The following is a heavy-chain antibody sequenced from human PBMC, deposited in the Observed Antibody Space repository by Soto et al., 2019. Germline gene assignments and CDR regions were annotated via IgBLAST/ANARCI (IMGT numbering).Heavy chain of an antibody. CDR2: INWDDDK. J-gene: IGHJ4*02. V-gene: IGHV2-70*01. CDR3: ARIPGYYGSQSYTFFDY. D-gene: IGHD3-10*01. Sequence: SGPTLVNPTHTLTLTCTFSGFSLSTRAMCVSWIRQSPGKALEWLALINWDDDKYYNTSLKTRLTISKDTSKNQVVLTMTNMDPVDTATYYCARIPGYYGSQSYTFFDYWGPGTLVTVSS. CDR1: GFSLSTRAMC.